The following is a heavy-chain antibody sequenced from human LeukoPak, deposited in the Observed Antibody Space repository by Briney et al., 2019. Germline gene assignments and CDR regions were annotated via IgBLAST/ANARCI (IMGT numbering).Heavy chain of an antibody. D-gene: IGHD3-10*01. CDR2: INGDGTIT. V-gene: IGHV3-74*01. Sequence: GGSLRLSCAASGFTFDDYGMSWVRQAPGKGLVGVSRINGDGTITTYADSVKGRFTVSRDNAKNTLYLQMNSLRAEDTAVYYCASETYYYGSGSYYKGQFWGQGTLVAVSS. J-gene: IGHJ4*02. CDR1: GFTFDDYG. CDR3: ASETYYYGSGSYYKGQF.